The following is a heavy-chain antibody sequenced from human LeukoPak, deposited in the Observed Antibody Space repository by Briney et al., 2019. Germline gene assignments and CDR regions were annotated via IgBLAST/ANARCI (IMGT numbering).Heavy chain of an antibody. CDR2: IKSKTDGGTP. D-gene: IGHD4-17*01. CDR1: GFTFSNAW. Sequence: PGGSLRLSCAASGFTFSNAWMNWVRQAPGKGLEWVGRIKSKTDGGTPDYAAPVKGRFTISRDDSQNTLYLQMYSLTTEDTAVYYCTTASDYGNYYYGMDVWGQGTTVTVSS. V-gene: IGHV3-15*01. CDR3: TTASDYGNYYYGMDV. J-gene: IGHJ6*02.